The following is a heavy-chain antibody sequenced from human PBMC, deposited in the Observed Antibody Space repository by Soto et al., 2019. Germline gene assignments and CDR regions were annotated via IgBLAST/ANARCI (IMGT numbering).Heavy chain of an antibody. CDR1: GGTFSSYT. D-gene: IGHD3-9*01. J-gene: IGHJ4*02. CDR3: ARDDILTGPFDY. V-gene: IGHV1-69*04. CDR2: IIPILGIA. Sequence: SVKVSCKASGGTFSSYTISWVRQAPGQGLEWMGRIIPILGIANYAQKFQGRVTITADKSTSTAYMELSSLRSEDTAVYYCARDDILTGPFDYWGQGTLVTVSS.